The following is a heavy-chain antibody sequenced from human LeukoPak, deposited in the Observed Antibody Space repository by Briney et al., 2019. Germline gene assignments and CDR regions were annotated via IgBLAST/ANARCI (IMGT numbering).Heavy chain of an antibody. J-gene: IGHJ4*02. CDR2: IYHIGST. D-gene: IGHD3-22*01. CDR3: ARDTRSYDNSGYYSFDF. CDR1: GASIRSYY. V-gene: IGHV4-59*01. Sequence: PSETLPLTCTVSGASIRSYYWNWIRQSSGKGLEWIGFIYHIGSTNYNPSLRSRVTISVDTSKRQFSLNLRSVTAADTAVYYCARDTRSYDNSGYYSFDFWGPGTLVTVSS.